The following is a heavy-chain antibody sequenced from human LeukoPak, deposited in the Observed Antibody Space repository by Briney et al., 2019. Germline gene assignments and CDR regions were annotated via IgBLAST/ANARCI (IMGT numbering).Heavy chain of an antibody. CDR3: AHLVVTIDWRSCFDY. J-gene: IGHJ4*02. D-gene: IGHD3-9*01. V-gene: IGHV2-5*01. Sequence: SGPTLVKPTQTLTLTCTFSDFSLSTPGMGVGWIRQPPGKALEWLAFIYYNDDKRYSPFLRSRLTITRDTSKNQVVLAMTNMDPVDTATYYCAHLVVTIDWRSCFDYWGQGALVTVSS. CDR2: IYYNDDK. CDR1: DFSLSTPGMG.